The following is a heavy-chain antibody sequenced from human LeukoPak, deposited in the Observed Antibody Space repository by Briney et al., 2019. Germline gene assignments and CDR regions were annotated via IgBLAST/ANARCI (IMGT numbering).Heavy chain of an antibody. CDR2: INPNSGGT. CDR3: ARAGGPYDY. D-gene: IGHD6-25*01. V-gene: IGHV1-2*02. CDR1: GYTFTGFY. Sequence: ASVKVSCKASGYTFTGFYIHWVRQAPGQGLAWMGWINPNSGGTNYAQKFQGRVTMTRDTSISTAYMELSGLKSDDTAVYYCARAGGPYDYWGQGTLVTVSS. J-gene: IGHJ4*02.